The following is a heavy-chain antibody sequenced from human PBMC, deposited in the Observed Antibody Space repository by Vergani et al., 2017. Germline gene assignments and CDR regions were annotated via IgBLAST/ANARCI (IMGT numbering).Heavy chain of an antibody. Sequence: QVQLQESGPGLVKPSETLSLTCTVSGGSISSYYWSWIRQPAGKGLEWIGRIYTSGSTNYNPSLKSRVTMSVDTSKNQFSLKLSSVTAADTAVYYCARGGWASPYSSSWYVLENWFDPWGQGTLVTVSS. V-gene: IGHV4-4*07. CDR2: IYTSGST. CDR3: ARGGWASPYSSSWYVLENWFDP. J-gene: IGHJ5*02. D-gene: IGHD6-13*01. CDR1: GGSISSYY.